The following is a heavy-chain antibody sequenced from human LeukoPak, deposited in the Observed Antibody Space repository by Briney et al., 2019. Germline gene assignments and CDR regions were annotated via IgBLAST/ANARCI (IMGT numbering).Heavy chain of an antibody. CDR3: ARAVRKTFSYGGWYFDL. V-gene: IGHV1-18*01. CDR1: GYTFTSYG. Sequence: GASVKVSCKASGYTFTSYGISWVRQAPGQGLEWMGWISAYNGNTNYAQKLQGRVTMTTDTSTSTAYMELRSLRSDDTAVYYCARAVRKTFSYGGWYFDLWGRGTLVTVSS. D-gene: IGHD4-23*01. J-gene: IGHJ2*01. CDR2: ISAYNGNT.